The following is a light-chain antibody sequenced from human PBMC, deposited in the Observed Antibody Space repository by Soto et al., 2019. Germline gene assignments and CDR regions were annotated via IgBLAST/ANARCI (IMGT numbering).Light chain of an antibody. CDR3: SSYTSSSTHWV. Sequence: QSVLTQPPSVSGAPGQRLTISCAGTSSNIGAGFDVHWYQQLPGTAPKLLIYANDDRPSGVPDRFSGSTSGTSASLAITGLQAEDAADYYCSSYTSSSTHWVFGGGTKLTVL. CDR2: AND. V-gene: IGLV1-40*01. J-gene: IGLJ3*02. CDR1: SSNIGAGFD.